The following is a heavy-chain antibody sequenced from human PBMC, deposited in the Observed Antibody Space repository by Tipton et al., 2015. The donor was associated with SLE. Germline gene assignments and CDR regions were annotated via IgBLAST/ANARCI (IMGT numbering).Heavy chain of an antibody. CDR2: IKPEGSET. J-gene: IGHJ3*02. D-gene: IGHD3-10*01. CDR3: ARGDYYSGSYHDAFDI. V-gene: IGHV3-7*01. CDR1: GFTFSSYW. Sequence: SLRLSCAASGFTFSSYWMSWVRQAPGKGLEWVANIKPEGSETYYVGSVKGRFTISRDNAKNSLSLQMNSLRAEDTAVYYCARGDYYSGSYHDAFDIWGQGTVVTVSS.